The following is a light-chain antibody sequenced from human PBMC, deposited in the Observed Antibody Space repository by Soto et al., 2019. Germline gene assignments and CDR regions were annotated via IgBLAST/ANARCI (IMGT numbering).Light chain of an antibody. CDR1: SSDVGTYNY. Sequence: QSALTQPRSVSGSPGQSITISCTGTSSDVGTYNYVSWYQQHPGEAPKLMIYDVSNRPSGVSDRFSGSKSGNAASLTISGLQPEDEADYYCSSYTTSSTVIFGGGTKLTVL. J-gene: IGLJ2*01. V-gene: IGLV2-14*01. CDR2: DVS. CDR3: SSYTTSSTVI.